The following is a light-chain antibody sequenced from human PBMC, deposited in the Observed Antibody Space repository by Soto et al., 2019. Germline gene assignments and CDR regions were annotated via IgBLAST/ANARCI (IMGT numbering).Light chain of an antibody. CDR2: GAY. J-gene: IGKJ2*01. V-gene: IGKV3-20*01. Sequence: ESMLTQSPGTLSLSPGERATLSCRASQSVSTRYLAWYQQKPGQAPRLLIYGAYIRATGIPDRFSGSGSGTDFTLTISRLEPEDFAVYYCHQFGSSPPAFTFGQGTKLEI. CDR3: HQFGSSPPAFT. CDR1: QSVSTRY.